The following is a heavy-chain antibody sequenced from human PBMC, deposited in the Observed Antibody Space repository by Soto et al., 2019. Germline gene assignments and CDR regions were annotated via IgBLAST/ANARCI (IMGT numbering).Heavy chain of an antibody. D-gene: IGHD2-15*01. CDR3: ERCYCSIGSCYACWHLDL. CDR2: ISPSTGDT. Sequence: QVHLVQSGAEVKEPGASVKVSCQASGYTFTNYALSWVRQAPGQGLEWMGWISPSTGDTDQAQGFQDRVTITLDTYTNAANMELRSLGTDDTAVYYYERCYCSIGSCYACWHLDLWGPGTLVTVYS. J-gene: IGHJ2*01. V-gene: IGHV1-18*01. CDR1: GYTFTNYA.